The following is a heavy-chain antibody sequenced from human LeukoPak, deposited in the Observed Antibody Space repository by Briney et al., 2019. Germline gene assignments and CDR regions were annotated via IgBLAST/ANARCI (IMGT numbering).Heavy chain of an antibody. D-gene: IGHD2-15*01. CDR1: GGSISSSSYY. J-gene: IGHJ4*02. V-gene: IGHV4-39*07. Sequence: PSETLSLTCTVSGGSISSSSYYWGWIRQPPGKGLEWIGSIYYSGSTYYNPSLKSRVTISVDTSKNQFSLKLSSVTAADTAVYYCAREDPLVAARGLDYWGQGTLVTVSS. CDR2: IYYSGST. CDR3: AREDPLVAARGLDY.